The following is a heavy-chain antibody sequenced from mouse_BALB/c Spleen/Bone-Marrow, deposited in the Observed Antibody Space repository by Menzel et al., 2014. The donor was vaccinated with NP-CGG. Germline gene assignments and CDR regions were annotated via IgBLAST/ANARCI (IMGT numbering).Heavy chain of an antibody. CDR2: IDPANGNT. CDR3: ARERDYDYAYAMDY. Sequence: VHVKQSGAELVKPGASVKLSCTASGFNIKDTYMHWVKQRPEQGLEWIGRIDPANGNTKYDPKFQGKATITADTSSNTPYLQLSSLTSEDTAVYYCARERDYDYAYAMDYWGQGTSVTVSS. J-gene: IGHJ4*01. CDR1: GFNIKDTY. V-gene: IGHV14-3*02. D-gene: IGHD2-4*01.